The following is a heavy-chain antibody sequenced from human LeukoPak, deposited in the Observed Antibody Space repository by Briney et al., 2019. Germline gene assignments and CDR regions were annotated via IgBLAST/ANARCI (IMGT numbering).Heavy chain of an antibody. V-gene: IGHV3-21*01. CDR3: ARDYLWDEYYFDY. CDR1: GFTFSSYS. J-gene: IGHJ4*02. Sequence: PGGSLRLSCAASGFTFSSYSMNWVRQAPGKGLEWVSSISSSSSYIYYADSVKGRFTISRDNAKNSLYLQMNSLRAEDTAVYYCARDYLWDEYYFDYWGQGTLVTVSS. CDR2: ISSSSSYI. D-gene: IGHD1-26*01.